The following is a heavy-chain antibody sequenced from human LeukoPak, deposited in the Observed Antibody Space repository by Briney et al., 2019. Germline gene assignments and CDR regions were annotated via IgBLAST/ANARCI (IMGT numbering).Heavy chain of an antibody. CDR1: GGAFSSHA. Sequence: ASVKVSCKASGGAFSSHAFVWVRQAPGQGLEWMGWISAYNGNTNYAQKLQGRVTMTTDTSTSTAYMELRSLRSDDTAVYYCARDFWQQGSSSSPFDYWGQGTLVTVSS. CDR2: ISAYNGNT. V-gene: IGHV1-18*01. J-gene: IGHJ4*02. CDR3: ARDFWQQGSSSSPFDY. D-gene: IGHD6-6*01.